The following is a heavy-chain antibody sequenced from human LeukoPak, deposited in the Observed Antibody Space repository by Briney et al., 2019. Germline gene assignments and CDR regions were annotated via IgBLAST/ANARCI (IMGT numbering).Heavy chain of an antibody. CDR3: AKDALYSGSYSCFDY. CDR1: GFTFSSYW. D-gene: IGHD1-26*01. CDR2: INSDGSST. Sequence: GGSLRLSCAASGFTFSSYWMHWVRQAPGKGLVWVSRINSDGSSTSYADSVKGRFTISRDNAKNTLYLQMNSLRAEDTAVYYCAKDALYSGSYSCFDYWGQGTLVTVSS. V-gene: IGHV3-74*01. J-gene: IGHJ4*02.